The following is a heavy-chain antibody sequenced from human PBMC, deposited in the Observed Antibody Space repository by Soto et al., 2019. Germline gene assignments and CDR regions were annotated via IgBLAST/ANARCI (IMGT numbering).Heavy chain of an antibody. J-gene: IGHJ4*02. Sequence: PSETLSLTCAVYGGSFSGYYWSWIRQPPGKGLEWIGEINHSGSTNYNPSLKSRVTISVDTSKNQFSLKLSSVTAADTAVYYCARTVRPYYYDSSGPRALFDYWGQGTLVTVSS. CDR1: GGSFSGYY. D-gene: IGHD3-22*01. CDR2: INHSGST. CDR3: ARTVRPYYYDSSGPRALFDY. V-gene: IGHV4-34*01.